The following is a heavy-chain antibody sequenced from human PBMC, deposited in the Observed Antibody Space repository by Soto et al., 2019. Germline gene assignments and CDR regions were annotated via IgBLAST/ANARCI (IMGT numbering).Heavy chain of an antibody. CDR1: GYTFTGYY. Sequence: ASVKVSCTASGYTFTGYYMHWVRQAPGQGLAWMGWINPYNGNTNYAQKFQGRVTMSRDTSTSTAYMELRSLRSDDTAVYHCARRVGTYYYYYYMDVWGKGTTVTVSS. D-gene: IGHD1-26*01. CDR2: INPYNGNT. V-gene: IGHV1-2*02. CDR3: ARRVGTYYYYYYMDV. J-gene: IGHJ6*03.